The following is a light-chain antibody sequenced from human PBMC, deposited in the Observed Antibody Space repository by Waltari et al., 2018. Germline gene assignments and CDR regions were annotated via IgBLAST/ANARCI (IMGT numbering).Light chain of an antibody. CDR2: GAS. CDR3: QQYHNWPPLT. Sequence: EIVMTQSPATLSVSPGERATFSCRAIQSVSSNLALYQQKPGQAPRLLIYGASTRATGIPARFSGSGSGTEFTLTISSLQSEDFAVYYCQQYHNWPPLTFGGGTKVEIK. J-gene: IGKJ4*01. CDR1: QSVSSN. V-gene: IGKV3-15*01.